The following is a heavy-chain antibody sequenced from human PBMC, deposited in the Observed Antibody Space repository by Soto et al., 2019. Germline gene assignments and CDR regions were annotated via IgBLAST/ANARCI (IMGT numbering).Heavy chain of an antibody. CDR2: SSNSGTFA. CDR1: GFTFSDYY. V-gene: IGHV3-11*06. J-gene: IGHJ4*02. Sequence: LRLSCAASGFTFSDYYMSWVRQAPGRGLEWISYSSNSGTFARYATSVKGRFSISRDNANNSLYLEMNSLRVEDTAVYYCARSGDNFNVLDYWGQGTPVTVSS. CDR3: ARSGDNFNVLDY. D-gene: IGHD1-1*01.